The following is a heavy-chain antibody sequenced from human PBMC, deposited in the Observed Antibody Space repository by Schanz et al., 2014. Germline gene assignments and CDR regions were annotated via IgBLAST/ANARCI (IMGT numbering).Heavy chain of an antibody. J-gene: IGHJ4*02. CDR3: ARDSGSHYLVDY. CDR2: ISSSGSSI. V-gene: IGHV3-21*01. Sequence: EVQVLESGEGLVEAGGSLRLSCAASGFTVRTFAMDWVRQAAGKGLEWVSSISSSGSSIYYADSVKGRFTISRDNAKNSLYLQMNSLRAEDTAVYYCARDSGSHYLVDYWGQGTLVTVSS. D-gene: IGHD1-26*01. CDR1: GFTVRTFA.